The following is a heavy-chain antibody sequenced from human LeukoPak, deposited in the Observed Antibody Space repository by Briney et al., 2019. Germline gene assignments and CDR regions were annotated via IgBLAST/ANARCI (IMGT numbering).Heavy chain of an antibody. CDR1: GYTFTSYD. CDR2: MNPHSGNA. Sequence: ASVKVSCKASGYTFTSYDINWVRQAAGQGLEWMGWMNPHSGNAGYAQKFQGRVTMTRDTSISTAYMELSSLRSDDTAVYYCASGSRDGYNPGDYWGQGTLVTVSS. V-gene: IGHV1-8*01. D-gene: IGHD5-24*01. CDR3: ASGSRDGYNPGDY. J-gene: IGHJ4*02.